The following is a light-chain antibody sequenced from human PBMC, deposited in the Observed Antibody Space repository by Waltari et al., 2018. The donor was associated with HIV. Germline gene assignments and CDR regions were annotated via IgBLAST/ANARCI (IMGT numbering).Light chain of an antibody. J-gene: IGLJ2*01. V-gene: IGLV3-19*01. CDR1: SLRSYF. CDR3: HSRDISGSQVL. CDR2: GKN. Sequence: SAELTQDPAVSVASGQTVRIPCQGDSLRSYFPSWYQQRPGQAPVLVFYGKNNRPSGIPDRFSGSISGNTASLTITGAQAEDEADYYCHSRDISGSQVLFGGGTKLTVL.